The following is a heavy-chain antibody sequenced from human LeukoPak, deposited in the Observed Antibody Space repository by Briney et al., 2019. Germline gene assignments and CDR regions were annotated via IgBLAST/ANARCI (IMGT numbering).Heavy chain of an antibody. Sequence: SETLSLTCVVSGASVSSSHWNWIRQLPGKGLEWIGCLSYTGKTDYNPSVTSRVTMSLDTSKNQVSLKLRSVTAADTAVYYCSEGYFEPFDHWGQGTLVTVSS. CDR2: LSYTGKT. J-gene: IGHJ4*02. CDR3: SEGYFEPFDH. V-gene: IGHV4-59*02. CDR1: GASVSSSH. D-gene: IGHD2/OR15-2a*01.